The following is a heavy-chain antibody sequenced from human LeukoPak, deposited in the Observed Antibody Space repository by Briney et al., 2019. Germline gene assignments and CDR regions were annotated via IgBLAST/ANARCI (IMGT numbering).Heavy chain of an antibody. CDR3: ARRAAHDSSAYYFHY. D-gene: IGHD3-22*01. V-gene: IGHV3-21*01. CDR1: GFDFSNYG. Sequence: GGSLRLSCATSGFDFSNYGINWVRQAPGKGLEWVSAISGRSTYIYYAASVKGRFTISRDNARDSVYLQMNSLRAEDTAVYFCARRAAHDSSAYYFHYWGQGTRVTVSS. J-gene: IGHJ1*01. CDR2: ISGRSTYI.